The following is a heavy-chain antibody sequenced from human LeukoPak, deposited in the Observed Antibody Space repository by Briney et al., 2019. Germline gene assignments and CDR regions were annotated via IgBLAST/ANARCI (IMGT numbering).Heavy chain of an antibody. CDR2: ISSSSSYI. CDR3: ARFFTSSWYPPDFDY. J-gene: IGHJ4*02. D-gene: IGHD6-13*01. CDR1: GFTFSSYS. V-gene: IGHV3-21*01. Sequence: GGSLRLSCAASGFTFSSYSMNWVRQAPGKGLEWVSSISSSSSYIYYADSAKGRFTISRDNAKNSLYLQMNSLRAEDTAVYYCARFFTSSWYPPDFDYWGQGTLVTVSS.